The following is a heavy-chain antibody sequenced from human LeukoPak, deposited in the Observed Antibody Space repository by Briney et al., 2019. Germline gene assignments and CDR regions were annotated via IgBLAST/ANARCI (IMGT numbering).Heavy chain of an antibody. J-gene: IGHJ3*02. CDR2: IYYSGST. CDR1: GGSISTYY. D-gene: IGHD3-3*01. Sequence: SETLSLTCTVSGGSISTYYWNWIRQPPGKGLEWIGYIYYSGSTNYNPSLKSRVTISVDTSKNQFSLKLSSVTAADTAVYYCARTKIFGVVISGGAFDIWGQGTMVTVSS. V-gene: IGHV4-59*01. CDR3: ARTKIFGVVISGGAFDI.